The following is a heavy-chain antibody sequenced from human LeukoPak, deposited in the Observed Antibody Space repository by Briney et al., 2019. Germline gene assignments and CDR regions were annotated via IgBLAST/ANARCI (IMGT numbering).Heavy chain of an antibody. V-gene: IGHV4-39*01. D-gene: IGHD6-25*01. CDR1: GGSISSSSYY. CDR2: IYYSGST. CDR3: ARLGYSSGWFDP. Sequence: SETLSLTCTVSGGSISSSSYYWGWIRQPPGKGLEWIGSIYYSGSTYYNPSLKSRVTISVDTSKNLFSLKLSSVTAADTAVYYCARLGYSSGWFDPWGQGTLVTVSS. J-gene: IGHJ5*02.